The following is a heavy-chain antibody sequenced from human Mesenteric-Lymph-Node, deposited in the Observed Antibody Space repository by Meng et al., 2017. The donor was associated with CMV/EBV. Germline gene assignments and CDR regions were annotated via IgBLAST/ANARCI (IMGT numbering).Heavy chain of an antibody. Sequence: GESLKISCAASGFIFSDHNMDWVRQAPGKGLEWVGRIRNKANRFTTQYAASVKGRFTISRDDSENSLFLQMNSLKTEDTAVYYCVCSISYYALWGQGTLVTVSS. CDR2: IRNKANRFTT. CDR1: GFIFSDHN. J-gene: IGHJ4*02. D-gene: IGHD3-16*01. CDR3: VCSISYYAL. V-gene: IGHV3-72*01.